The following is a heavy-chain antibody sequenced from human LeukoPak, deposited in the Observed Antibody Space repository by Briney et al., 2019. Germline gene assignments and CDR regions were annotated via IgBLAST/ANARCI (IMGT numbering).Heavy chain of an antibody. CDR3: AKTPRTMVRGVYFDY. CDR1: GFTFSTYW. V-gene: IGHV3-7*03. CDR2: IKQDGSEK. D-gene: IGHD3-10*01. J-gene: IGHJ4*02. Sequence: GGSLRLSCAASGFTFSTYWMSWVHQAPGKGLEWVANIKQDGSEKYYVDSVKGRFTISRDNSKNSLYLQMNSLRAEDTAVYYCAKTPRTMVRGVYFDYWGQGTLVTVSS.